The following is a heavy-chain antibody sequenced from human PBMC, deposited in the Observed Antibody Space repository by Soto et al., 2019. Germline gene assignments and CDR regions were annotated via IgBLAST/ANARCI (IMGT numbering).Heavy chain of an antibody. CDR3: ARVPTP. CDR1: GGSISRGVYS. Sequence: TLSLTCAVSGGSISRGVYSWSWIRQPPGKGLEWIGYIYHSGSTYYNPSLKSRVTISVDRSKNQFSLKLNSMTAADTAVYYCARVPTPWGQGTLVTVS. V-gene: IGHV4-30-2*01. CDR2: IYHSGST. J-gene: IGHJ5*02.